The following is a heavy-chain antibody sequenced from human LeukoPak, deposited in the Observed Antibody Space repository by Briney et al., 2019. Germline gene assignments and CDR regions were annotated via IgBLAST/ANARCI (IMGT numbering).Heavy chain of an antibody. CDR1: GGTFSSYA. V-gene: IGHV1-69*06. CDR3: ARGMRYYDSSGPHNR. D-gene: IGHD3-22*01. CDR2: IIPIFGTA. J-gene: IGHJ5*02. Sequence: ASVKVSCKASGGTFSSYAISWVRQAPGQGLEWMGGIIPIFGTANYAQKFQGRATITADKSTSTAYMALSSLRSEDTAVYYCARGMRYYDSSGPHNRWGQGTLVTVSS.